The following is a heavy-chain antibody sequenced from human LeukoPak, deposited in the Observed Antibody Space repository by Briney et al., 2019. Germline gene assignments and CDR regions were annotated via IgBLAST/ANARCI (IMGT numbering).Heavy chain of an antibody. CDR1: GFTFDDYG. V-gene: IGHV3-48*04. J-gene: IGHJ4*02. CDR2: ISSSGSTI. Sequence: GGSLRLSCAASGFTFDDYGMSWVRQAPGKGLEWVSYISSSGSTIYYADSVKGRFTISRDNAKNSLYLQMNSLRGEDTAVYYCAKEGRRYFDYWGQGNLVTVST. CDR3: AKEGRRYFDY.